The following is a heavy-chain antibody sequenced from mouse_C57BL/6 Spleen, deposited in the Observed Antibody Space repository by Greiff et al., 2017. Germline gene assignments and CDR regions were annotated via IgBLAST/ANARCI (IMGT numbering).Heavy chain of an antibody. V-gene: IGHV1-53*01. D-gene: IGHD4-1*01. CDR3: ARGTGTLYFDV. CDR2: INPSNGGT. Sequence: QVQLQQPGTELVKPGASLTLSCQASGYTFTSYWMHWVKQGPGQGLEWIGNINPSNGGTNYNEKFKSKATLTVDNSSSTAYMQLSSLTSEDSAVYFCARGTGTLYFDVWGTGTTVTVSS. CDR1: GYTFTSYW. J-gene: IGHJ1*03.